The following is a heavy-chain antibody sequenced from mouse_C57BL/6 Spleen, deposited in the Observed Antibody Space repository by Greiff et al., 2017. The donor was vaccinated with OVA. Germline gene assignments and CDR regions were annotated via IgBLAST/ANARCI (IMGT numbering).Heavy chain of an antibody. CDR3: TRDLTGTHWYFDV. CDR2: ISSGGDYI. Sequence: EVQVVESGEGLVKPGGSLKLSCAASGFTFSSYAMSWVRQTPEKRLEWVAYISSGGDYIYYADTVKGRFTISRDNARNTLYLQMSSLKSEDTAMYYCTRDLTGTHWYFDVWGTGTTVTVSS. V-gene: IGHV5-9-1*02. J-gene: IGHJ1*03. D-gene: IGHD4-1*01. CDR1: GFTFSSYA.